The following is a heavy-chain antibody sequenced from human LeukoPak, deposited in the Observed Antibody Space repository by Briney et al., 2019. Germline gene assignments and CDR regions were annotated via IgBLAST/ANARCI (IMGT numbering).Heavy chain of an antibody. CDR3: ATVPYYGDLKGNWFDP. Sequence: ASVKVSCKVSGSTRTEFSMHWVRRAPGKGLEWRVGFDPEDGETIYAQKFQGRVTMTEDTSTDTAYMELSSLRCEPTAVYYFATVPYYGDLKGNWFDPWGQGTLVTVSS. V-gene: IGHV1-24*01. D-gene: IGHD4-17*01. CDR1: GSTRTEFS. CDR2: FDPEDGET. J-gene: IGHJ5*02.